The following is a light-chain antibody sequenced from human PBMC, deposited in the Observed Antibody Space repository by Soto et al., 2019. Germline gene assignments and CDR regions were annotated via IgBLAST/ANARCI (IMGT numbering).Light chain of an antibody. J-gene: IGKJ4*01. CDR3: QQYNSLPPT. Sequence: DIEMPQSPSTMSASVGDRVTITCRASQIINSWLAWYQQKPGKAPKLLIYKASSLESGVPSRFSGSGSGTEFTLTISGLQPDDFAAYYCQQYNSLPPTFGRGTKVEI. CDR1: QIINSW. V-gene: IGKV1-5*03. CDR2: KAS.